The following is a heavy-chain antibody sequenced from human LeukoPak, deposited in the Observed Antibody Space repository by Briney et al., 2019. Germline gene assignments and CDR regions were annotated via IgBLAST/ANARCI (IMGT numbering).Heavy chain of an antibody. CDR2: ITPIFGTA. D-gene: IGHD1-14*01. Sequence: SVKVSCKASGGTFSSYAISWVRQAPGQGLEWMGGITPIFGTANYAQKFQGRVTITADESTSTAYMELSSLRSEDTAVYYCAREGFRTFDPWGQGTLVTVSS. V-gene: IGHV1-69*13. CDR3: AREGFRTFDP. J-gene: IGHJ5*02. CDR1: GGTFSSYA.